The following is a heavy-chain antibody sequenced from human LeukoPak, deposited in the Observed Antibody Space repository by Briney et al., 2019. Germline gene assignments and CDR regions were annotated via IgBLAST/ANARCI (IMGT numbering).Heavy chain of an antibody. Sequence: SETLSLTCTVSGGSISSGDYYWRWIRQPPGKGLEWIGYIYYSGSTYYNPSLKSRVTISVDTSKNQFSLKLSSVTAADTAVYYCARDSSGWSYFDYWGQGTLVTVSS. J-gene: IGHJ4*02. CDR1: GGSISSGDYY. D-gene: IGHD6-19*01. V-gene: IGHV4-30-4*01. CDR3: ARDSSGWSYFDY. CDR2: IYYSGST.